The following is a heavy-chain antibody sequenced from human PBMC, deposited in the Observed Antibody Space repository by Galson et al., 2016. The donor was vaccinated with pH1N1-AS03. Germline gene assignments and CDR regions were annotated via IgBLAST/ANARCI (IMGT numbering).Heavy chain of an antibody. CDR2: IDKDGSEK. D-gene: IGHD2-15*01. CDR3: ARVSSLGSCVGASCQYWYFDL. J-gene: IGHJ2*01. CDR1: GFMFSDFW. Sequence: SLRLSCAASGFMFSDFWMTWVRHAPGKGLEWVANIDKDGSEKYYVDSVKGRFTISRDYAKNSLYLEMDSLRVEDTAVYYCARVSSLGSCVGASCQYWYFDLWGRGTLVTVSS. V-gene: IGHV3-7*01.